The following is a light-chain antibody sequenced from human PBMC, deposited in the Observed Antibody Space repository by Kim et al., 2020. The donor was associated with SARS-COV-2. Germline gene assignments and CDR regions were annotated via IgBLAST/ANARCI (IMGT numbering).Light chain of an antibody. CDR1: QGIIDY. CDR3: QKYNNAPFT. Sequence: ASVGDSVTITCRASQGIIDYLAWYQQKAEKVPKLLIYAATTLQSGVPSRFRRSRSGTDFTLPISSLQPEDVATYYCQKYNNAPFTFGPGTKVDIK. J-gene: IGKJ3*01. CDR2: AAT. V-gene: IGKV1-27*01.